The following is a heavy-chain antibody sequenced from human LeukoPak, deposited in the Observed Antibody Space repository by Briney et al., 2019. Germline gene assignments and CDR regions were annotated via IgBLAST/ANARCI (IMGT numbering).Heavy chain of an antibody. D-gene: IGHD5-24*01. CDR1: GFTFDDYT. CDR2: ISWDGGST. Sequence: PGGSLRLSCAASGFTFDDYTMHWVRQAPGKGLEWVSLISWDGGSTYYADSVKGRFTISRDNSKNSLYLQMNSLRTEDTALYYCAKGEMATIREGYYFDYWGQGTLVTVSS. V-gene: IGHV3-43*01. CDR3: AKGEMATIREGYYFDY. J-gene: IGHJ4*02.